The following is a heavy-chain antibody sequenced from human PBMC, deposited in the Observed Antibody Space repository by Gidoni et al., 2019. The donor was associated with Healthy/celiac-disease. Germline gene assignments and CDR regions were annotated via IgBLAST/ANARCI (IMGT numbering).Heavy chain of an antibody. J-gene: IGHJ4*02. CDR2: IYYSGST. V-gene: IGHV4-39*01. CDR3: ARHWHYYDSSGYPTLDY. Sequence: QLQLQESGPGLVKPSETLSLTCTVSGGSISSSSYYWGWIRQPPGKGLEWIGSIYYSGSTYYNPSLKSRVTISVDTSKNQFSLKLSSVTAADTAVYYCARHWHYYDSSGYPTLDYWGQGTLVTVSS. CDR1: GGSISSSSYY. D-gene: IGHD3-22*01.